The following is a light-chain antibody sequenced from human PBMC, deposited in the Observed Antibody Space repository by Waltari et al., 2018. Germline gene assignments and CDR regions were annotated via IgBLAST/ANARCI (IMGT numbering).Light chain of an antibody. Sequence: QSALIQPASVSGSPGQSIPLSSTGSTNDVGNYMRLAWYQQHPGKAPKLMIYAVSKRPSGVSDRFSGTKSGDMSSLTSSGLQPEDEAEYFCSSYAGSSKGVFGGGTKVTV. J-gene: IGLJ2*01. CDR2: AVS. CDR3: SSYAGSSKGV. V-gene: IGLV2-23*02. CDR1: TNDVGNYMR.